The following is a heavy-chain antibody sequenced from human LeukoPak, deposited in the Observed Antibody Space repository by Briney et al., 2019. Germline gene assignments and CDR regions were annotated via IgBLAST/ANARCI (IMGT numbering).Heavy chain of an antibody. CDR2: IYYSGST. V-gene: IGHV4-39*01. CDR3: ASLIAAAVYFDY. CDR1: GGSFSGYY. Sequence: SSETLSLTCAVYGGSFSGYYWGWIRQPPGKGLEWIGSIYYSGSTYYNPSLRSRVTISVDTSKNQFSLKLSSVTAADTAVYYCASLIAAAVYFDYWGQGTLVTVSS. J-gene: IGHJ4*02. D-gene: IGHD6-13*01.